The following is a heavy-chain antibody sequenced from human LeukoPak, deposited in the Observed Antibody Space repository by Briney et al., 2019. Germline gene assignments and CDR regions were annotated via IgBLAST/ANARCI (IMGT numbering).Heavy chain of an antibody. V-gene: IGHV4-30-4*01. J-gene: IGHJ4*02. Sequence: SQTLSLTCTVSGGSISSGDYSWSRGPQPPGRAMEWIGYIYYTGTTYNNPSLKSRITISVDTSKNQFSLRLTSVTAADTAVYYCARARELDYWGQGTLVTVSS. CDR2: IYYTGTT. CDR1: GGSISSGDYS. CDR3: ARARELDY.